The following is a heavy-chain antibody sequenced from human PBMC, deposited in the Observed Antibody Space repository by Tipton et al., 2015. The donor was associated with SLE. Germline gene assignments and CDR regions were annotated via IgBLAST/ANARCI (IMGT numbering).Heavy chain of an antibody. CDR2: ISSSSSYI. D-gene: IGHD3-10*01. CDR3: AREEYYYGSGSPYYWYCYMDV. CDR1: GFTFSSYA. V-gene: IGHV3-21*01. J-gene: IGHJ6*03. Sequence: GSLRLSCAASGFTFSSYAMSWVRQAPGKGLEWVSSISSSSSYIYYADSVKGRFTISRDNAKNSLYLQMNSLRAEDTAVYYCAREEYYYGSGSPYYWYCYMDVWGKGTTVTVSS.